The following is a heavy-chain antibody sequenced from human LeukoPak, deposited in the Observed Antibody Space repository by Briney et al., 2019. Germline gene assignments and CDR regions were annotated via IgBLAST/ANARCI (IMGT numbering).Heavy chain of an antibody. J-gene: IGHJ4*02. CDR2: IEGDGITR. Sequence: PGGSLRLSCAASGFTFSKYWIHWVRQAPGKGLVSISRIEGDGITRNYADSVKGRFTISRDNAKNTVYLQMNSLRAEDTAVYYCARDLRDFDFWGQGTLVTVSS. V-gene: IGHV3-74*01. D-gene: IGHD5-12*01. CDR1: GFTFSKYW. CDR3: ARDLRDFDF.